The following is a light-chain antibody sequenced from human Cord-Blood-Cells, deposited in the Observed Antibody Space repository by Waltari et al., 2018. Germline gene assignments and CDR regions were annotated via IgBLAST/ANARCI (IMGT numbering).Light chain of an antibody. Sequence: ELVMTLSPATLSVSPGEGAARSCRASQSVSSNLAWYQQKPGQAPRLLLYGASTRATGIPARFSGSGSGTEFTLTISSLQSEDFAVYYCQQDNDWPPLTFGGGSKVEIK. CDR1: QSVSSN. J-gene: IGKJ4*01. V-gene: IGKV3-15*01. CDR2: GAS. CDR3: QQDNDWPPLT.